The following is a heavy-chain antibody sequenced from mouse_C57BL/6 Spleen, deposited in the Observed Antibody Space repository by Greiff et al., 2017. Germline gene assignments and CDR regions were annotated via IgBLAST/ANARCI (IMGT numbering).Heavy chain of an antibody. V-gene: IGHV1-81*01. Sequence: QVQLVESGAELARPGASVKLSCKASGYTFTSYGISWVKQRTGQGLEWIGEIYPRSGNTYYNEKFKGKATLTADKSSSTAYMELRSLTSEDSAVYFCAREDDYDGDFDYWGQGTTLTVSS. CDR1: GYTFTSYG. CDR2: IYPRSGNT. J-gene: IGHJ2*01. CDR3: AREDDYDGDFDY. D-gene: IGHD2-4*01.